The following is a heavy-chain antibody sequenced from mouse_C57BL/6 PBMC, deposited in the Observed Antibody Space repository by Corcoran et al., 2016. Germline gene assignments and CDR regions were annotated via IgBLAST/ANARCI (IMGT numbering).Heavy chain of an antibody. D-gene: IGHD1-1*01. CDR2: ILPGSGST. Sequence: QVQLQQSGAELMKPGASVKLSCKATGYTFTGYWIEWVKQRPGHGLEWIGEILPGSGSTNYNEKFKDKATFTADTSSNTAYMQLSSLTTEDSAIYYCARHYYYGSSYNAMDYWGQGTSVTVSS. CDR1: GYTFTGYW. V-gene: IGHV1-9*01. CDR3: ARHYYYGSSYNAMDY. J-gene: IGHJ4*01.